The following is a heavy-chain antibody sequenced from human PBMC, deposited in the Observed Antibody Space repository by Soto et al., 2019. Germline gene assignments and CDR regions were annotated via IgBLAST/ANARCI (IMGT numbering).Heavy chain of an antibody. V-gene: IGHV4-61*08. CDR1: GDSVTSGDYY. Sequence: SETLSLTCTVSGDSVTSGDYYWSWIRQPPGKGLEWIGYIYYSGNTNYSPSLKSRVAISLETSHNQFSLKLSSVTAADTAVYFCARITADTYMTYWLDPWGQGIMVTVYS. J-gene: IGHJ5*01. CDR2: IYYSGNT. D-gene: IGHD3-10*01. CDR3: ARITADTYMTYWLDP.